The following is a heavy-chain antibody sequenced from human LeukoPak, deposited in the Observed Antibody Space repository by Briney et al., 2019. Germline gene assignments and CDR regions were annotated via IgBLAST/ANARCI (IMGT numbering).Heavy chain of an antibody. V-gene: IGHV3-23*01. CDR3: AVDSSGYNHRFDY. Sequence: TGGSLRLSCAASGFTFSSYAMSWVRQPPGKGLEWVSAISASGGTTYYADSVEGRFTISRDNSKNTLYLQMNSLRAEDTAVYYCAVDSSGYNHRFDYWGQGTLVTVSS. CDR2: ISASGGTT. J-gene: IGHJ4*02. D-gene: IGHD3-22*01. CDR1: GFTFSSYA.